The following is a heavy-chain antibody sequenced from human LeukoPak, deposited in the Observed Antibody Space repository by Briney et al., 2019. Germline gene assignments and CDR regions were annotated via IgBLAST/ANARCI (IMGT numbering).Heavy chain of an antibody. Sequence: PKTPSLTCTVSGGSISSYYWSWIRQPPGKGLEWIGFIYYTGSTHYNPSLKSRVTVSVDTSKNQFSLKLSAVTAADTAVYYCARHYIQPPHYFDCWGQGILVSVSS. CDR3: ARHYIQPPHYFDC. CDR1: GGSISSYY. CDR2: IYYTGST. D-gene: IGHD2-2*01. V-gene: IGHV4-59*08. J-gene: IGHJ4*01.